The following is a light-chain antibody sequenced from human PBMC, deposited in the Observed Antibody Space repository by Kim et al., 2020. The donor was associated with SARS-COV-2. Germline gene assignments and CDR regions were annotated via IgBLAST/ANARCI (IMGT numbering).Light chain of an antibody. V-gene: IGKV2-30*01. CDR3: MQATHWPPR. Sequence: VVLTQSPLSLPVTLGQPASISCRSSQSLLYSNGYTYLNWLQQRPGQSPRRLLYGVSNRDSGVPDSFSGSGSGTDFTLKISRVEGEYVGVLYCMQATHWPPRLGQGTKLEI. CDR1: QSLLYSNGYTY. J-gene: IGKJ2*03. CDR2: GVS.